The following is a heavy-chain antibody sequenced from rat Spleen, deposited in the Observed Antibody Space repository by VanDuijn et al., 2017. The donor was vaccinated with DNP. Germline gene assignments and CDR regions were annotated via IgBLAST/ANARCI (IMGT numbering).Heavy chain of an antibody. CDR2: ISASGGDT. J-gene: IGHJ2*01. Sequence: EVQLVESGGGLVQPGRSMKLSCRASGFTLSSSDMAWVRQTPTMGLEWVASISASGGDTYYRDSVKGRFTLSRDNAESIIYLHMDSLRSDDTATYYCTTASMIYWGQGVMVTVSS. CDR1: GFTLSSSD. V-gene: IGHV5-25*01. D-gene: IGHD1-12*01. CDR3: TTASMIY.